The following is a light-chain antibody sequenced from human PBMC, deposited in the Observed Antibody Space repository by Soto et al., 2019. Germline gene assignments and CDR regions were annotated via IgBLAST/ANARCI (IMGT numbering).Light chain of an antibody. Sequence: DIQMTQSPSSLSASLGDRVTITCRASQTMRRYLNWYQQRPGKDPNLLIYSASSLQSGVPSRFSGSGSGTDVTLTISSLQPEDFETYYCQQSYSTPVTFCQGTKVEIK. CDR2: SAS. J-gene: IGKJ1*01. CDR1: QTMRRY. V-gene: IGKV1-39*01. CDR3: QQSYSTPVT.